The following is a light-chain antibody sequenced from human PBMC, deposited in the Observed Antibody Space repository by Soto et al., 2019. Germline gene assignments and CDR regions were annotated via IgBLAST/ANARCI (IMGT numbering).Light chain of an antibody. CDR1: EDIAHY. CDR3: QQYYNYSWT. V-gene: IGKV1-5*01. J-gene: IGKJ1*01. Sequence: DIQMTQSPSSLSASLGDKVTLTCRASEDIAHYLAWYQQKPGKAPKLLIFDASSLESGIPSRFSGSGSGTESTLTITSLQPDDFATYYCQQYYNYSWTFGQGTKVDIK. CDR2: DAS.